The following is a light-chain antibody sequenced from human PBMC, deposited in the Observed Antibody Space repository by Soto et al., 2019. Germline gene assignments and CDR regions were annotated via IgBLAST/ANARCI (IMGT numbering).Light chain of an antibody. CDR3: LHGVNWSVAIR. Sequence: YPKGIDLRGCRTIQGVSTYLAWYQHKPRQAPSLLIYDAFTTATGIPARFSGSGSENEFAHGIGRLDREDCSTYFWLHGVNWSVAIRFGGGTRLEIK. CDR2: DAF. CDR1: QGVSTY. J-gene: IGKJ5*01. V-gene: IGKV3-11*01.